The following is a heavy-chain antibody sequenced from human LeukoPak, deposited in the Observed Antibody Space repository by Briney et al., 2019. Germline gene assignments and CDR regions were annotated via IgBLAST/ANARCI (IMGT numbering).Heavy chain of an antibody. Sequence: GGSLRLSCAASGFTFSSYSMNWVRQAPGKGLEWVSSISSSSSYIYYADSVKGRFTISRDNAKNSLYLQMNSLRAEDTAVYYCARFTVTYDAFDIWGQGTMVTVSS. CDR3: ARFTVTYDAFDI. V-gene: IGHV3-21*01. D-gene: IGHD4-17*01. J-gene: IGHJ3*02. CDR1: GFTFSSYS. CDR2: ISSSSSYI.